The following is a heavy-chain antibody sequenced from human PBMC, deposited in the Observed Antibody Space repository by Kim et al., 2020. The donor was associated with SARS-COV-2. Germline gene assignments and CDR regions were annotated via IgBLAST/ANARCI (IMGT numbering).Heavy chain of an antibody. Sequence: GGSLRLSCAASGFTFSSYAMSWVRQAPGKGLEWVSAISGSGGSTYYADSVKGRFTISRDNSKNTLYLQMNSLRAEDTAVYYCAKDLGILYYYYGMDVWGQGTTVTVSS. J-gene: IGHJ6*02. D-gene: IGHD7-27*01. CDR3: AKDLGILYYYYGMDV. CDR1: GFTFSSYA. CDR2: ISGSGGST. V-gene: IGHV3-23*01.